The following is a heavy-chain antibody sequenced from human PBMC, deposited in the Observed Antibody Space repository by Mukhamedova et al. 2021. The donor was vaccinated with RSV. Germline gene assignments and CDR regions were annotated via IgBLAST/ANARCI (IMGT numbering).Heavy chain of an antibody. CDR3: AKWTRSDYYYDSSGYEYYFDY. J-gene: IGHJ4*02. V-gene: IGHV3-30*18. D-gene: IGHD3-22*01. Sequence: APGKGLEWVAVISYDGSNKYYADSVKGRFTISRDNSKNTLYLQMNSLRAEDTAVYYCAKWTRSDYYYDSSGYEYYFDYWGQGTLVT. CDR2: ISYDGSNK.